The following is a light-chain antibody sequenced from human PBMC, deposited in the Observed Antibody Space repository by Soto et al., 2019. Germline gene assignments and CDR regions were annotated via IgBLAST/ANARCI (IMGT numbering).Light chain of an antibody. CDR3: AAWDDSLSGYV. CDR2: MNN. V-gene: IGLV1-47*01. J-gene: IGLJ1*01. Sequence: QSVLTQPPSPSGTPGQSVTMSCSGGSSNIGSNTVSSYQHLPGTAHQLLIYMNNQRPSGVPDRFSGSKSGTSASLAISGLRSEDEADYYCAAWDDSLSGYVFGTGTKVTVL. CDR1: SSNIGSNT.